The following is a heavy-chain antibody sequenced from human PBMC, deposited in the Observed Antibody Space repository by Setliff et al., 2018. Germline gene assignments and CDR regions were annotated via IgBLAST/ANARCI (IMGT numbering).Heavy chain of an antibody. Sequence: ASVKVSCKGSGYRFIVYYIHWVRQTPGKGLEWMGRVDPKDGQAIYAKKFQGRFTITADTSIDTAYMELSSLTSEDTAVYYCATPGGGYDSPRLPYYYYYYMDVWGKGTTVTVSS. D-gene: IGHD5-12*01. CDR1: GYRFIVYY. CDR3: ATPGGGYDSPRLPYYYYYYMDV. J-gene: IGHJ6*03. CDR2: VDPKDGQA. V-gene: IGHV1-69-2*01.